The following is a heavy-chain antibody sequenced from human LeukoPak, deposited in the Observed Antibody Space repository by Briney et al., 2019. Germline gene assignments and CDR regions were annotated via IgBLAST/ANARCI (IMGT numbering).Heavy chain of an antibody. CDR3: ARGPHSSSWYYWFDP. Sequence: PGGSLRLSCAASGFTFDDYAMHWVRQAPGKGLEWVSGISWNSGSIGYADSVKGRFTISRDNAKNSLYLQMNSLRAEDTAVYYCARGPHSSSWYYWFDPWGQGTLVTVSS. CDR2: ISWNSGSI. CDR1: GFTFDDYA. V-gene: IGHV3-9*01. J-gene: IGHJ5*02. D-gene: IGHD6-13*01.